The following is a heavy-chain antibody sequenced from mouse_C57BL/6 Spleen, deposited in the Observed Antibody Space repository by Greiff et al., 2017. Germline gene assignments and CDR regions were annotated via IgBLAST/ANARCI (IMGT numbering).Heavy chain of an antibody. CDR1: GYTFTDYE. Sequence: VQLVESGAELVRPGASVTLSCKASGYTFTDYEMHWVKQTPVHGLEWIGAIDPGTGGTAYNPKFKGKAILTADKSSSTAYMELRSLTSEDSAVCYCARSGSFAYWGQGTLVTVSA. J-gene: IGHJ3*01. CDR2: IDPGTGGT. V-gene: IGHV1-15*01. CDR3: ARSGSFAY. D-gene: IGHD1-1*02.